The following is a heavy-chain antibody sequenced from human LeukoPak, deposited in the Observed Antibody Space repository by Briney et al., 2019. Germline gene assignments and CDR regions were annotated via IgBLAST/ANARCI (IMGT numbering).Heavy chain of an antibody. D-gene: IGHD3-3*01. J-gene: IGHJ6*03. Sequence: SETLSLTCTVPGGSISSSSYYWGWIRQPPGKGLEWIGSIYYSGSTYYNPSLKSRVTISVDTSENQFSLKLSSVTAADTAVYYCARDGDFWSGPLYYYYMDVWGKGTTVTVSS. CDR3: ARDGDFWSGPLYYYYMDV. CDR1: GGSISSSSYY. V-gene: IGHV4-39*07. CDR2: IYYSGST.